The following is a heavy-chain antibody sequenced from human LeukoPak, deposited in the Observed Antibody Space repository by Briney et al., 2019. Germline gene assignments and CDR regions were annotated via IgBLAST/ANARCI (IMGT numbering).Heavy chain of an antibody. CDR2: IYYSGNT. J-gene: IGHJ5*02. CDR3: ARRDYDSGGHYGPDNWFDP. CDR1: GGSFSGYY. Sequence: SETLSLTCAVYGGSFSGYYWSWIRQHPGKGLEWIGYIYYSGNTYYNPSLKSRVTISVDTSKNQFSLKMSSVTAADTAVYYCARRDYDSGGHYGPDNWFDPWGQGIQVTVS. V-gene: IGHV4-31*11. D-gene: IGHD3-22*01.